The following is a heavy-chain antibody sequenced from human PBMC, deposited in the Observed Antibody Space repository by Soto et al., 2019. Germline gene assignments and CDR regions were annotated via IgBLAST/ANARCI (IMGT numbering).Heavy chain of an antibody. Sequence: QVQLQQWGAGLLKPSETQSLTCAVYGGSFSTYYWSWIRQPPGKGLEWIGEINHSGSTNYNPSLQSRVTISVDRSKNQFSLKLSSVTAADTAIYYCARGVGYAGVDYWGQGTLVTVSS. CDR1: GGSFSTYY. V-gene: IGHV4-34*01. D-gene: IGHD5-12*01. CDR3: ARGVGYAGVDY. CDR2: INHSGST. J-gene: IGHJ4*02.